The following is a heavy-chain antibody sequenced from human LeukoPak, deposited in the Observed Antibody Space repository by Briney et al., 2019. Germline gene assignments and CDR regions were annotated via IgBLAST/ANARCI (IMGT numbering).Heavy chain of an antibody. J-gene: IGHJ4*02. CDR2: ISYDGSNK. Sequence: GGSLRLSCEASGFTFSSYGMHWVRQAPGKGLEWVAVISYDGSNKYYADSVKGRFTISRDNSKNTLYLQMNSLRAEDTAVYYCAKESYATIDYWGQGTLVTVSS. V-gene: IGHV3-30*18. CDR1: GFTFSSYG. CDR3: AKESYATIDY. D-gene: IGHD5-12*01.